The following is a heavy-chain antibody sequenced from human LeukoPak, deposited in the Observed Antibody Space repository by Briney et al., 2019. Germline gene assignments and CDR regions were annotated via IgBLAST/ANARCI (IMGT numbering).Heavy chain of an antibody. V-gene: IGHV5-51*01. J-gene: IGHJ3*02. CDR3: ERRENFDWFSPRAFDI. Sequence: GESLKISCKGSGYSFTSYWIGWVRQMPGKGLEWMGIIYPGDSDTRYSPSFQGQVTISADKSISTAYLQWSSLKASDTAMYYCERRENFDWFSPRAFDIWGQGTMVTVSS. CDR2: IYPGDSDT. D-gene: IGHD3-9*01. CDR1: GYSFTSYW.